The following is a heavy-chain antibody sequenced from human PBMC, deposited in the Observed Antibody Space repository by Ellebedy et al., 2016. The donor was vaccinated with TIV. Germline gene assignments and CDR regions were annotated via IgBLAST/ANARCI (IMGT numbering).Heavy chain of an antibody. CDR2: IYQDGGVQ. D-gene: IGHD4-17*01. Sequence: PGGSLRPSCSASGFSFRSYWMSWVRQAPGKGLEWVANIYQDGGVQYYVDSVKGRFTISRDNADNSLFLQMNSLRAEDTAMYYCARRGSYGDYAVEINSWFDRWGRGTLVTVSS. J-gene: IGHJ5*02. CDR3: ARRGSYGDYAVEINSWFDR. CDR1: GFSFRSYW. V-gene: IGHV3-7*01.